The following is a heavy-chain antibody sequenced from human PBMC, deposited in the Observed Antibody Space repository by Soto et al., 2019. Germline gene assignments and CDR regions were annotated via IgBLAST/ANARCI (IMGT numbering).Heavy chain of an antibody. Sequence: SETLSLTCTVSGGSISSGTYHWTWIRQLPEKGLEWIGYIYYTGDTYYNPSLKSRLAMSVDTSKNQFFLRLTSVTAADTAIYYCAFGSPHYIDYWGRGTQVTVSS. CDR2: IYYTGDT. CDR1: GGSISSGTYH. CDR3: AFGSPHYIDY. V-gene: IGHV4-30-4*01. D-gene: IGHD2-15*01. J-gene: IGHJ4*02.